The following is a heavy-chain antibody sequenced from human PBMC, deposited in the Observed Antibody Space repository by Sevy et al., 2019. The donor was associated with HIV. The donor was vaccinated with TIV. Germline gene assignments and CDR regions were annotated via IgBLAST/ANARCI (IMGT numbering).Heavy chain of an antibody. CDR2: ISGSGGST. CDR1: GFTFSTYA. Sequence: QLGGSLRLSCAASGFTFSTYAMSWVRQAPGKGLEWVSGISGSGGSTYYADSLKGRFTIFRDNSKNTLSLQMNSLRAEDTAVYYCAKGDRTFYGLDVWGQGTTVTVSS. D-gene: IGHD2-15*01. CDR3: AKGDRTFYGLDV. J-gene: IGHJ6*02. V-gene: IGHV3-23*01.